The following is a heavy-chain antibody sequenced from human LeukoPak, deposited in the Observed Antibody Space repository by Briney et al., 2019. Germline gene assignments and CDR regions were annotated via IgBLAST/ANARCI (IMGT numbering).Heavy chain of an antibody. CDR2: IHYTGGT. D-gene: IGHD4-17*01. Sequence: SETLSLTCTVSGASINGYYWTWIRQSPGKGLEWIGHIHYTGGTNYNPSLKSRVTMSVDTSKKQLSLKLSSVTAADAAIYYCRRGTVTTAYFDYWGQGTLVTVSS. CDR1: GASINGYY. V-gene: IGHV4-59*01. CDR3: RRGTVTTAYFDY. J-gene: IGHJ4*02.